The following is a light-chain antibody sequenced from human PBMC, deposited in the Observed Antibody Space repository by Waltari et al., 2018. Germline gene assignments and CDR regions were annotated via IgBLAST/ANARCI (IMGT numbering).Light chain of an antibody. CDR3: QQLNSYPLT. CDR2: GAS. J-gene: IGKJ2*01. V-gene: IGKV1-9*01. Sequence: IQLTQSPSSLSASVGDRVTTTCRASQGISSYLAWYQQKPGKAPKLLIYGASTLQSGVPSSFSGSGSGTDFTLTISSLQPEDFATYYCQQLNSYPLTFGQGTKLEIK. CDR1: QGISSY.